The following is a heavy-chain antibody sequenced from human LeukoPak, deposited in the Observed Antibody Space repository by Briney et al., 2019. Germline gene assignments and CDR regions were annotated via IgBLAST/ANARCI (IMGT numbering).Heavy chain of an antibody. CDR3: AKEQFGSTSMDTFDY. Sequence: GGPLRLSCAASGLTFSSYAMSWVRQAPGKGLEWVSAISGSGGSTYYADSVKGRFTISRDSSKNTVYLQMDSLRVEDTAIYYCAKEQFGSTSMDTFDYWGQGTLVIVSS. D-gene: IGHD5-18*01. J-gene: IGHJ4*02. V-gene: IGHV3-23*01. CDR1: GLTFSSYA. CDR2: ISGSGGST.